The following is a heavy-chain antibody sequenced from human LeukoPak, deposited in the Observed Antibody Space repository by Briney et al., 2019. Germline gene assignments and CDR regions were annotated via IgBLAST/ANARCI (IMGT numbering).Heavy chain of an antibody. D-gene: IGHD1-14*01. J-gene: IGHJ4*02. CDR3: AASLLGTKAFDY. CDR2: INPSGGST. Sequence: GASVTVSFKASGYTFTSYYMHWVRQAPGQGLEWMGIINPSGGSTSYAQKFQGRVTMTRDTSTSTVYMELSSLRSEDTAVYYCAASLLGTKAFDYWGQGTPVTVSS. CDR1: GYTFTSYY. V-gene: IGHV1-46*01.